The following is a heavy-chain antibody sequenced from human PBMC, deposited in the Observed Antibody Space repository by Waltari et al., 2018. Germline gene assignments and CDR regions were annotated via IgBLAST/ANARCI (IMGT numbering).Heavy chain of an antibody. CDR2: ISYEGSNK. Sequence: QVQLVESGGGVVQPGRSLRLSCAASGFTFSSYAMHWVRQAPGKGLEWVAVISYEGSNKYYADSVKGRFTSSRDNSKNTLYLQMNSLRAEDTAVYYCARDRENSYFDYWGQGTLVTVSS. D-gene: IGHD3-10*01. CDR3: ARDRENSYFDY. J-gene: IGHJ4*02. CDR1: GFTFSSYA. V-gene: IGHV3-30-3*01.